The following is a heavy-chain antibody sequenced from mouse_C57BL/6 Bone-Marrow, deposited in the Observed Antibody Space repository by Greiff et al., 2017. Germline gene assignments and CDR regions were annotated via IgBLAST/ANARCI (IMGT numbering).Heavy chain of an antibody. D-gene: IGHD2-1*01. J-gene: IGHJ1*03. CDR3: TPIYYASYWYFDV. CDR2: IDPENGDT. CDR1: GFNIKDDY. Sequence: EVQLQQSGAELVRPGASVKLSCTASGFNIKDDYMHWVKQRPEQGLEWIGWIDPENGDTEYASKFQGKATITADTSSNTAYLQLSSLTSEDTAVYYSTPIYYASYWYFDVWGTGTTVTVSS. V-gene: IGHV14-4*01.